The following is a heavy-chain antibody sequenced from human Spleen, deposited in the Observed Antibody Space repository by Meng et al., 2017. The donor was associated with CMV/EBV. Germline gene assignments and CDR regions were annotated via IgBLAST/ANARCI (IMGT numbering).Heavy chain of an antibody. V-gene: IGHV1-69*05. CDR3: ARYQLLSYFDY. CDR1: GGTFSTYA. J-gene: IGHJ4*02. CDR2: IIPMFGTA. D-gene: IGHD2-2*01. Sequence: SVKVSCKASGGTFSTYALSWVRQAPGQGLEWMGGIIPMFGTANYAQKFQGRVTVTTDESTSTAYMELSSLRSEDTAVYYCARYQLLSYFDYWGQGTLVTVSS.